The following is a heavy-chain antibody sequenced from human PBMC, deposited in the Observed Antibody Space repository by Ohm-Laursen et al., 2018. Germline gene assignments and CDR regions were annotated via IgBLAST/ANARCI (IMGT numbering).Heavy chain of an antibody. CDR1: GASMIDYY. CDR2: IYYSGST. J-gene: IGHJ4*02. V-gene: IGHV4-59*07. Sequence: SDTLSLTCAVSGASMIDYYWNWIRQPPGKGLEWIGYIYYSGSTKYNPSLESRVTISLDTSRNQFSLRLTSLTAADTAVYYCARNFNWENPYNFAYWGQGILVTVPS. D-gene: IGHD3-9*01. CDR3: ARNFNWENPYNFAY.